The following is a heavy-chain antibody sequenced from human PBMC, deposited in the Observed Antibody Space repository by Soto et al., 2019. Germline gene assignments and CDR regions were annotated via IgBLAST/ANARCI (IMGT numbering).Heavy chain of an antibody. V-gene: IGHV5-51*01. CDR2: IYPGDSDT. CDR3: ARGGKGGDCRGGSCYSTGDY. Sequence: GESLKISCKGSGYSFTSYWIGWVRQMPGKGLEWMGIIYPGDSDTRYSPSFQGQVPISADKSIGTAYLQWSSLKASDTAMYYCARGGKGGDCRGGSCYSTGDYWGQGTLVTVSS. CDR1: GYSFTSYW. J-gene: IGHJ4*02. D-gene: IGHD2-15*01.